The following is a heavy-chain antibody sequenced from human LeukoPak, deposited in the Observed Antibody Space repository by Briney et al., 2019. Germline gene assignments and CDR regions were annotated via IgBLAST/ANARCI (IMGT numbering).Heavy chain of an antibody. J-gene: IGHJ4*02. CDR2: ISYDGSNK. D-gene: IGHD4-17*01. Sequence: GGSLRLSCAASGFTFSNYTMHWVRQAPGKGLEWVAVISYDGSNKYYTDSVRGRFTISRDNSKNTLYLQMNSLRAEDTAVYYCARDDGDYGNYWGQGTLVTVSS. V-gene: IGHV3-30*14. CDR3: ARDDGDYGNY. CDR1: GFTFSNYT.